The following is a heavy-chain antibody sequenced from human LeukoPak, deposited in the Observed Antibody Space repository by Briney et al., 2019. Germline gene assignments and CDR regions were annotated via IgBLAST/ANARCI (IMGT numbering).Heavy chain of an antibody. CDR3: ARTFIVATAVDY. Sequence: GGSLRLACAASGFNFSNYAMHWVRQAPGKGLEWVAVISYEGNNKYYADSVKGRFTISRDNSKNTLYLQMNSLRAEDTAVYYCARTFIVATAVDYWGQGTLVTVSS. J-gene: IGHJ4*02. CDR2: ISYEGNNK. V-gene: IGHV3-30*04. D-gene: IGHD5-12*01. CDR1: GFNFSNYA.